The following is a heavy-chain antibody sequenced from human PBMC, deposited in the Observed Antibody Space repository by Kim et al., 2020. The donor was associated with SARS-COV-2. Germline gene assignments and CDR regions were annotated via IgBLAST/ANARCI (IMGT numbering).Heavy chain of an antibody. D-gene: IGHD6-25*01. J-gene: IGHJ3*02. Sequence: AQKLQGRVTMTRDTSISTAYMELSRLRSDDTAVYYCARGKAASRLGAFDIWGQGTMVTVSS. CDR3: ARGKAASRLGAFDI. V-gene: IGHV1-2*02.